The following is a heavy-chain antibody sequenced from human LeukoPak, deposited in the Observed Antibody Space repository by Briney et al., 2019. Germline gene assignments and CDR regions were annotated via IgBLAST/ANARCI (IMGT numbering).Heavy chain of an antibody. CDR3: ARGITAFGVPGATYYFDY. D-gene: IGHD3-3*01. CDR2: ISGSGST. Sequence: GGSLRLSCTASGFTFSNFAMNWVRQTPGKGLEWVSVISGSGSTYYADSVRGRFSVSRDNSKHTMSLQMNTLRAEDTAVYYCARGITAFGVPGATYYFDYWGQGALVTVSS. J-gene: IGHJ4*02. V-gene: IGHV3-23*01. CDR1: GFTFSNFA.